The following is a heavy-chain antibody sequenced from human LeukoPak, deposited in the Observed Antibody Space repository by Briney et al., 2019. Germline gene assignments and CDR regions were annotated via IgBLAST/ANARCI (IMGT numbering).Heavy chain of an antibody. CDR1: GFTFSSYG. CDR2: IWYDGSNK. V-gene: IGHV3-33*01. Sequence: PGRSLRLSCAASGFTFSSYGMHWVRQAPGKGLEWVAVIWYDGSNKYYADSVKGRFTISTDNSKNTLYLQMNSLRAEDTAVYYCARDHYCSSTSCYGGPGYYYGMDVWGQGTTVTVSS. J-gene: IGHJ6*02. CDR3: ARDHYCSSTSCYGGPGYYYGMDV. D-gene: IGHD2-2*01.